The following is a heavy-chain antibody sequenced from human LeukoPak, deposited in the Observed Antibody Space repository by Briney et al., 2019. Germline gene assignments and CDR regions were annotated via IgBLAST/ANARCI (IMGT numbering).Heavy chain of an antibody. CDR3: ARTDIVVVPARNWFDP. V-gene: IGHV1-69*05. CDR1: GGTFSRYA. Sequence: GASVKVSCKASGGTFSRYAISWVRQAPGQGLEWMGGIIPIFGTANYAQKFQGRVTITTDESTSTAYMELSSLRSEDTAVYYCARTDIVVVPARNWFDPWGQGTLVTVSS. D-gene: IGHD2-2*01. CDR2: IIPIFGTA. J-gene: IGHJ5*02.